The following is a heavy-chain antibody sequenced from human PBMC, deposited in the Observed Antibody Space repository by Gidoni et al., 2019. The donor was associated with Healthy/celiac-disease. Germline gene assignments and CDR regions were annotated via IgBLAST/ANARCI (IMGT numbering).Heavy chain of an antibody. Sequence: QVQLVEPGGGVVQPGRSMSTSCAASGCTFSSYAMHWVLQAPGKGLEWVAVISYDVSNKYYADSVKGRFTISRDNSKNTLYLQMNSLRAEDTAVYYCAGALGADYWGQGTLVTVSS. D-gene: IGHD3-16*01. CDR1: GCTFSSYA. J-gene: IGHJ4*02. CDR3: AGALGADY. V-gene: IGHV3-30*01. CDR2: ISYDVSNK.